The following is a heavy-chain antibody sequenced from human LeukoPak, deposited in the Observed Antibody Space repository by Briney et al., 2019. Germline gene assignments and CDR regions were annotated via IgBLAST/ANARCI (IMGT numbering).Heavy chain of an antibody. CDR3: TAPDLFDY. D-gene: IGHD2-21*02. CDR1: GGSFSGYY. J-gene: IGHJ4*02. Sequence: PSETLSLTCAVYGGSFSGYYWAWVRQPPGKGLEWIGSIKSKTDGGTTDYAAPVKGRFTISRDDSRNTLYLQMNSLKTEDAAVYYCTAPDLFDYWGQGTLVTVSS. CDR2: IKSKTDGGTT. V-gene: IGHV3-15*01.